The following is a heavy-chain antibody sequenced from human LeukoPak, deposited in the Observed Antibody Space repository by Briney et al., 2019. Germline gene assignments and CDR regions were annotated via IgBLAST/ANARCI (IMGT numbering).Heavy chain of an antibody. J-gene: IGHJ4*02. CDR2: IYPGDSDT. D-gene: IGHD4-17*01. Sequence: GESLKISCKGSGYSINNYWIGWVRQMPGKGLEWMGIIYPGDSDTRYSPSFQGQVTISADKSISTAYLQWSSLKASDAAMYYCARSPAYGDSEAFDYWGQGTLVTVSS. CDR1: GYSINNYW. CDR3: ARSPAYGDSEAFDY. V-gene: IGHV5-51*01.